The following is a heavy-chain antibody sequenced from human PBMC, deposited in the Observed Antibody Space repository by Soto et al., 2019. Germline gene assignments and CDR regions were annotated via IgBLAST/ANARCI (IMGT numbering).Heavy chain of an antibody. V-gene: IGHV4-30-4*01. D-gene: IGHD3-22*01. J-gene: IGHJ3*02. CDR2: IYYSGST. CDR3: ARQRSAYYYDSSGYWAFDI. CDR1: GGSINGGYYD. Sequence: LWLTFTVSGGSINGGYYDWSGMRQPPGKGLEWIAYIYYSGSTYYNPSLKSRAIISVDTSKNQVSLKRSSATAADTAVYYCARQRSAYYYDSSGYWAFDIWGQGTMVTVSS.